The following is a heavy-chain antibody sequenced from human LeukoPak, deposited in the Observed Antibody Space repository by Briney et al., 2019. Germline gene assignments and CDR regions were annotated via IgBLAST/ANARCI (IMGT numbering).Heavy chain of an antibody. D-gene: IGHD4-17*01. CDR3: ARDRSTVVTREIDY. V-gene: IGHV3-21*01. CDR2: ISSSSTYI. CDR1: GFTFSSYS. J-gene: IGHJ4*02. Sequence: GGSLRLSCAASGFTFSSYSMNWVRQAPGKGLEWVSSISSSSTYIYYADSLKGRFTISRDNAKNSLYLQTNSLRAEDTAVYYCARDRSTVVTREIDYWGQGTLVTVSS.